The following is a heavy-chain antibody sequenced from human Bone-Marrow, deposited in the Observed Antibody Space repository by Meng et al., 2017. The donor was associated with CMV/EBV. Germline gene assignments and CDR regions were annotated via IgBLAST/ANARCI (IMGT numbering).Heavy chain of an antibody. J-gene: IGHJ4*02. Sequence: GESLKISCKGSGYSFTSYWIGWVRQMPGKGLEWMGIIYPGDSDTRYRPSFQGQVTISADESNTTAYLQWRSLKASDTAMYYCARRSGQWLPDFWGQGTLVTVSS. CDR3: ARRSGQWLPDF. D-gene: IGHD6-19*01. CDR1: GYSFTSYW. V-gene: IGHV5-51*01. CDR2: IYPGDSDT.